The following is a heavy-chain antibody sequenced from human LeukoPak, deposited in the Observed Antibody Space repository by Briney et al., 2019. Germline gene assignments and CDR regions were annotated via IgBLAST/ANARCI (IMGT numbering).Heavy chain of an antibody. V-gene: IGHV4-30-4*01. CDR3: AREAAATAFDI. CDR2: IYYSGST. Sequence: SETLSLTCTVSGGSISSGYYYWSWIRQPPGKGLEWIGYIYYSGSTYYNPSLKSRVTISVDTSKNQFSLKLSSVTAADTAVYYCAREAAATAFDIWGQGTMVTVSS. D-gene: IGHD6-13*01. J-gene: IGHJ3*02. CDR1: GGSISSGYYY.